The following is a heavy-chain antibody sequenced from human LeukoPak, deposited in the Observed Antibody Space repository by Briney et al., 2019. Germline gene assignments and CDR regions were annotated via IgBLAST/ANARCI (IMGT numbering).Heavy chain of an antibody. CDR3: TTVKPADV. CDR2: IKSKTHGETT. Sequence: GESLKISCRGSGYSFTTYWIGWVRQMPGEGLEWVGRIKSKTHGETTDYAAPVKGRFTISRDDSKNTLYLQMNSLKTEDTAVYYCTTVKPADVWGQGTTVTVSS. CDR1: GYSFTTYW. J-gene: IGHJ6*02. V-gene: IGHV3-15*01.